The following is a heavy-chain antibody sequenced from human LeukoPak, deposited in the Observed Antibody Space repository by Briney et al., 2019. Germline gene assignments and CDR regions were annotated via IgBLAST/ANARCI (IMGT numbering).Heavy chain of an antibody. CDR3: ARTAARRFDY. CDR2: ISYDGSNK. V-gene: IGHV3-30-3*01. J-gene: IGHJ4*02. D-gene: IGHD6-6*01. Sequence: GGSLRLSCAASGFTFSSYVMHWVRQAPDKGQEWVAVISYDGSNKYYADSVKGRFTISRDNSKNTLYLQMNSLRAEDTAVYYCARTAARRFDYWGQGTLVTVSS. CDR1: GFTFSSYV.